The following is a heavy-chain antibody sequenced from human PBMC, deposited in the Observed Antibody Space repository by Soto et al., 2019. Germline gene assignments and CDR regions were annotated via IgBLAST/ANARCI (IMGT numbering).Heavy chain of an antibody. CDR2: IIPIFGTA. CDR1: GGTFSSYA. Sequence: QVQLVQSGAEVKKPGSSVKVSCKASGGTFSSYAISWVRQAPGQGLEWMGGIIPIFGTANYAQKFQGRVTIPADESTSTAYMELSSLRSEDTAVYYCALRADSGSYSGGWFDPWGQGTLVTVSS. CDR3: ALRADSGSYSGGWFDP. V-gene: IGHV1-69*01. D-gene: IGHD1-26*01. J-gene: IGHJ5*02.